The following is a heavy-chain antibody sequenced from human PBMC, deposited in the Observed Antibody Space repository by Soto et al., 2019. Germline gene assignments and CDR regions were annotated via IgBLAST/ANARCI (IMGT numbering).Heavy chain of an antibody. D-gene: IGHD2-21*02. V-gene: IGHV4-59*01. CDR2: MYNTGST. J-gene: IGHJ6*02. CDR3: ARDLWGYCGADCYPLDV. Sequence: QVRLQESGPGLVKASETRSLTCTVAGGAISRYYWSWIRQPPGKGLEWIGYMYNTGSTIYNPSLKSRVTISVDTSKNQFSLKLNSVTAADTAVYYCARDLWGYCGADCYPLDVWGQGTTVTVSS. CDR1: GGAISRYY.